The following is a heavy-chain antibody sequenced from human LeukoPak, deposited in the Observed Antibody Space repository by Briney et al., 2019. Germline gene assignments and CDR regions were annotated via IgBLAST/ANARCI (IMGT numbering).Heavy chain of an antibody. Sequence: ASVKVSCKPSGYTFTSYGISRVRQAPGQGLEWMGWISAYNGNTNYAQKLQSTVTMTTDTSTSTAYMEMRRMRSDDTDVSYCERSRGAYDFWSGLNRNTWFAPWGQGTLVTVSS. CDR1: GYTFTSYG. V-gene: IGHV1-18*01. D-gene: IGHD3-3*01. J-gene: IGHJ5*02. CDR2: ISAYNGNT. CDR3: ERSRGAYDFWSGLNRNTWFAP.